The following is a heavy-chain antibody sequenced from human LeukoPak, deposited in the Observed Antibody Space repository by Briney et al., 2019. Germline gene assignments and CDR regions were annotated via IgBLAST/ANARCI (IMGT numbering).Heavy chain of an antibody. V-gene: IGHV4-39*01. CDR3: ARRAVVVVVAAITGAFDI. D-gene: IGHD2-15*01. J-gene: IGHJ3*02. CDR1: GGSISSSSYY. CDR2: NSGST. Sequence: SETLSLTCTVSGGSISSSSYYWGWLRQPPGKGLEWIGSNSGSTYYNPSLTSRVTISVDTSKNQFSLKLSSVTAADTAVYYCARRAVVVVVAAITGAFDIWGQGTMVTVSS.